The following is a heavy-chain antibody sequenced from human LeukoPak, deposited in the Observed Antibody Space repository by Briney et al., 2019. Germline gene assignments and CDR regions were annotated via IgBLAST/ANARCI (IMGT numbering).Heavy chain of an antibody. CDR1: GGSISSYY. CDR2: IYTGGST. V-gene: IGHV4-4*07. Sequence: PSETLSLTCTVSGGSISSYYWSWIRQPAGKGLEWIGRIYTGGSTNYNPSLKSRVTMSVDTSKNQFSLKLSSVTAADTAVYYCARSRVGYCTGGVCPWYFDLWGRGTLVTVSS. D-gene: IGHD2-8*02. CDR3: ARSRVGYCTGGVCPWYFDL. J-gene: IGHJ2*01.